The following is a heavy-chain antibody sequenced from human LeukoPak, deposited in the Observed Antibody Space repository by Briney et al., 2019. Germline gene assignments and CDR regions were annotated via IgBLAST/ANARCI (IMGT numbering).Heavy chain of an antibody. CDR2: IRYNGNNQ. D-gene: IGHD3-10*01. Sequence: GGSLRLSCAASGFTFNNYGMHWVRQAPGKGLEWVAFIRYNGNNQYYADPVKGRFTISRDNSKNTLYLQMNSLKGDDTAVYYCAKDSAFYYIDVWGKGTTVIISS. CDR3: AKDSAFYYIDV. J-gene: IGHJ6*03. V-gene: IGHV3-30*02. CDR1: GFTFNNYG.